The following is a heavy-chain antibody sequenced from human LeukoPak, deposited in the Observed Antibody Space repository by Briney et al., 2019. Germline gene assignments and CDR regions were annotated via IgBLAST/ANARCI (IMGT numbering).Heavy chain of an antibody. D-gene: IGHD4-17*01. CDR3: AKDNGDLNWFDP. Sequence: GGSLRLSCAASGFTFSSYAMSWVRQAQGKGLEWVSAISGSGGSTYYADSVKGRFTISRDNSKNTLYLQMNSLRAEDTAVYYCAKDNGDLNWFDPWGQGTLVTVSS. J-gene: IGHJ5*02. CDR1: GFTFSSYA. CDR2: ISGSGGST. V-gene: IGHV3-23*01.